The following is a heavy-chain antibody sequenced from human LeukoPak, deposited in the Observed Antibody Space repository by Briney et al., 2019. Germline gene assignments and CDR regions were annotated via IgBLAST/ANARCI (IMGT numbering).Heavy chain of an antibody. Sequence: SETLSLTFTVSGGSISGNDCNWVWIRQPPGKGLEWIGNIYYSGSTYYNPSLKSRVTISADTSKNQFSLKLSSVTAADSAMYYCARLGSTAPFNYFH. CDR3: ARLGSTAPFNYFH. CDR1: GGSISGNDCN. D-gene: IGHD2-15*01. V-gene: IGHV4-39*01. CDR2: IYYSGST. J-gene: IGHJ4*01.